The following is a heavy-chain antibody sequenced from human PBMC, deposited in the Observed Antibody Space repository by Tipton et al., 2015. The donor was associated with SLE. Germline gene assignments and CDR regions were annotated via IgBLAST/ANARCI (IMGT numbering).Heavy chain of an antibody. CDR2: IYHTGGT. D-gene: IGHD5-18*01. CDR1: GGSMSRSY. CDR3: AKDHGRARGYSDTYLYYYGMDV. J-gene: IGHJ6*02. Sequence: LRLSCTVSGGSMSRSYWNWIRQLPGKRLEWIGYIYHTGGTNYNPSLNSRVTLSVDTSKNQFSLRLSSVTAADTAVYYCAKDHGRARGYSDTYLYYYGMDVWGQGTTVTVSS. V-gene: IGHV4-59*01.